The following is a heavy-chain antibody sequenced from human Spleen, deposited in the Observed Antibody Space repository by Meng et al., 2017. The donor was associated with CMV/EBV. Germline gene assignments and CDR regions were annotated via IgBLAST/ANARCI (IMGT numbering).Heavy chain of an antibody. CDR3: AKDPSLGPLYYYYYGMDV. CDR1: GFTFSGYW. J-gene: IGHJ6*02. V-gene: IGHV3-74*01. CDR2: INSDGSRT. Sequence: GESLKISCAASGFTFSGYWMHWVRQPPGTGLVWVSRINSDGSRTTYADSVKGRFTISRDNSKNTLYLQMNSLRAEDTAVYYCAKDPSLGPLYYYYYGMDVWGQGTTVTVSS.